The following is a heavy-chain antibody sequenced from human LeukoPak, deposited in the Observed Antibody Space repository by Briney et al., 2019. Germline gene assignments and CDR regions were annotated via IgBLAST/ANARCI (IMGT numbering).Heavy chain of an antibody. J-gene: IGHJ5*02. D-gene: IGHD2-2*01. CDR3: AKGYCSSTSCYRFDP. Sequence: PGGSLRLSCAASGFTFSIYGMHWVRQAPGKGLEWVAVMWSDGSNKYYADSVKGRFTVSRDNSKNTLYLQMNSLRAEDTAVYYCAKGYCSSTSCYRFDPWGQGTLVTVSS. CDR2: MWSDGSNK. CDR1: GFTFSIYG. V-gene: IGHV3-33*06.